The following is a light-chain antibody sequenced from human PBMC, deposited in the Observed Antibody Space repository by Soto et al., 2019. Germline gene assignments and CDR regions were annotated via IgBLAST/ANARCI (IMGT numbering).Light chain of an antibody. CDR1: SSNIGAGYD. Sequence: QSVLTQPPSVSGAPGQRVTISCTGSSSNIGAGYDVHWYQQLPGTPPKLLIYGNSNRPSGVPERFSGSKSGTSASLAITGLQAGDEADYYCQSYDSSLSGSVVFGGGTKLTVL. V-gene: IGLV1-40*01. CDR2: GNS. J-gene: IGLJ2*01. CDR3: QSYDSSLSGSVV.